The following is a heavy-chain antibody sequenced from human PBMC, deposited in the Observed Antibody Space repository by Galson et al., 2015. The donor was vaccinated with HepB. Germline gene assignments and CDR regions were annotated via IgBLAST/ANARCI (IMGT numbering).Heavy chain of an antibody. V-gene: IGHV3-30-3*01. CDR1: GFTFSSYA. CDR3: ARDSEVLRYFDWSYGMDV. D-gene: IGHD3-9*01. Sequence: SLRLSCAASGFTFSSYAMHWVRQAPGKGLEWVAVISYDGSNKYYADSVKGRFTISRDNSKNTLYLQMNSLRAEDTAVYYCARDSEVLRYFDWSYGMDVWGQGTTVTVSS. CDR2: ISYDGSNK. J-gene: IGHJ6*02.